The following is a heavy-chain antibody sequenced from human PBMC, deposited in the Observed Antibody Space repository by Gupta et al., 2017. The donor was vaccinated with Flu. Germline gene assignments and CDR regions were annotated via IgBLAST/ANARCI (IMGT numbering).Heavy chain of an antibody. CDR3: VRAGPVVGYYHMDV. CDR2: IGTAGDK. V-gene: IGHV3-13*01. J-gene: IGHJ6*03. Sequence: EVQLVESGGGLVQPGESLGLSCAASGFTFSEYDIYWVRQVAGKGLEWVSSIGTAGDKYYPDSVKGGFTSARQNEKKSSYLHMHSLGVGDTGVYDCVRAGPVVGYYHMDVWGKGTTVTVSS. CDR1: GFTFSEYD. D-gene: IGHD2-21*01.